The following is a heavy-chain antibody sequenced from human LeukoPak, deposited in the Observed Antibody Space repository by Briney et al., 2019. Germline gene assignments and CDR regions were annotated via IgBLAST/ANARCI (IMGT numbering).Heavy chain of an antibody. CDR2: ITSSSSTI. D-gene: IGHD3-22*01. V-gene: IGHV3-48*02. CDR1: GFTFSTYS. Sequence: GGSLRLSCAASGFTFSTYSMNWVRQAPGKGLEWVSYITSSSSTIYYADSVRGRFTISRDNAKNSLYLQMNSLRDEDTAVYYCARVDWMIGAFDIWGQGTMVTVSS. CDR3: ARVDWMIGAFDI. J-gene: IGHJ3*02.